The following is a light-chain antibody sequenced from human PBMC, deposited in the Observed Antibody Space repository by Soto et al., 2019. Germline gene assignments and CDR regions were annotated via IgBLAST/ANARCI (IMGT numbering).Light chain of an antibody. Sequence: EIAMRQSPATQSVSPGERATLSCRASQSVSNNYLAWYQQKPGQAPRLLIYGASNRATGIPDRFSGSGSGTDFTLTISRLEPEDFAVYYCQQYGSSGTFGQGTKVDI. CDR3: QQYGSSGT. CDR2: GAS. V-gene: IGKV3-20*01. J-gene: IGKJ1*01. CDR1: QSVSNNY.